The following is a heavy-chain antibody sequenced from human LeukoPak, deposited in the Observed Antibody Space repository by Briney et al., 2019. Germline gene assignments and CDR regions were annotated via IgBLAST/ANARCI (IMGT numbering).Heavy chain of an antibody. Sequence: GGSMRLSCAADGFTFSTYGMHWVRQAPGKGLEWVAFIRYDGNNKDYADSEKGRFTISRDNSKNTLYLQMNSLRAEDTAVYYCAKGGGYSYENYYYYMDVWGKGTTVTVSS. CDR1: GFTFSTYG. CDR2: IRYDGNNK. CDR3: AKGGGYSYENYYYYMDV. D-gene: IGHD5-18*01. V-gene: IGHV3-30*02. J-gene: IGHJ6*03.